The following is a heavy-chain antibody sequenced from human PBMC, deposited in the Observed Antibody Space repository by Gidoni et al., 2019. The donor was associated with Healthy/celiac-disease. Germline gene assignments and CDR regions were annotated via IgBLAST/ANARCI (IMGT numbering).Heavy chain of an antibody. Sequence: EVQLVESGGGLVKPGGSLRLSCAASGFTFSSYSMNWVRQAPGKGLEWVSSISSSSSYIYYADSVKGRFTISRDNAKNSLYLQMNSLRAEDTAVYYCASPSFYYDSSGPEFGYWGQGTLVTVSS. V-gene: IGHV3-21*01. CDR1: GFTFSSYS. CDR3: ASPSFYYDSSGPEFGY. J-gene: IGHJ4*02. D-gene: IGHD3-22*01. CDR2: ISSSSSYI.